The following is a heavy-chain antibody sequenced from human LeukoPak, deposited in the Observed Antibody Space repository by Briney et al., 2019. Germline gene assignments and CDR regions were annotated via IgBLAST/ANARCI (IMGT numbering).Heavy chain of an antibody. CDR2: IYYSGSP. V-gene: IGHV4-59*11. CDR3: ARASYSGSYLRPFDY. J-gene: IGHJ4*02. CDR1: GDSISSHY. Sequence: SETLSLTCTVSGDSISSHYWSWIRRPPGKGLEWIGYIYYSGSPNYNPSLKSRVTMSLDTSKNQFSLKLSSVTAADTAVYYCARASYSGSYLRPFDYWGQGTLVTVSS. D-gene: IGHD1-26*01.